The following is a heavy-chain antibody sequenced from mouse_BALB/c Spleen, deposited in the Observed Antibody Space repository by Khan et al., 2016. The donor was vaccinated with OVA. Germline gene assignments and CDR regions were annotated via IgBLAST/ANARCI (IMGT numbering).Heavy chain of an antibody. J-gene: IGHJ2*01. V-gene: IGHV1S137*01. Sequence: QVQLWQSGPELVRPGVSVKISCKGSGYTFTDYAMHWVKQSHAKSLEWIGLISTYSGNTDYNQKFKGKATMTVDKSSSTAYMELARLTSEDSAIYYCGRPAYDGYYDYWGQGTTLTVSS. D-gene: IGHD2-3*01. CDR3: GRPAYDGYYDY. CDR2: ISTYSGNT. CDR1: GYTFTDYA.